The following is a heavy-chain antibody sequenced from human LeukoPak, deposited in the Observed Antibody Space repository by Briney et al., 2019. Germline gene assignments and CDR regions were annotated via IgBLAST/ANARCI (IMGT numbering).Heavy chain of an antibody. V-gene: IGHV4-4*07. Sequence: SQTLSLTCTVSSGSISNYYWSWIRQPAGKGLEWIGRVYSSGTTNYNPSLKSRVTISIDTSKSQFSLKLTSVTAADTALYYCARATRGGYSYGVFDYWGQGTLVTVSS. J-gene: IGHJ4*02. CDR2: VYSSGTT. D-gene: IGHD5-18*01. CDR1: SGSISNYY. CDR3: ARATRGGYSYGVFDY.